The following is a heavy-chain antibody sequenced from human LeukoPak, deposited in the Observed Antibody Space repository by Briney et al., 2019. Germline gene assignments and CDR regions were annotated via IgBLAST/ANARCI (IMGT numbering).Heavy chain of an antibody. V-gene: IGHV3-33*01. J-gene: IGHJ6*02. CDR3: ARDPPQRYYDSLPDV. CDR1: GFTFSSYG. Sequence: GGSLRLSCAASGFTFSSYGMHWVRQAPGKGLEWVAVIWYDGSNKYYADSVKGRFTISRDNSKNTLYLQMNSLRAEDTAVYYCARDPPQRYYDSLPDVWGQGTAVTVSS. D-gene: IGHD3-22*01. CDR2: IWYDGSNK.